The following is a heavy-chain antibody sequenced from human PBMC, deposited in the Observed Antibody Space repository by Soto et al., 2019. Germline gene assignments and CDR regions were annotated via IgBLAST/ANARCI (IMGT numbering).Heavy chain of an antibody. CDR3: ARRRLAGRPFYFEY. Sequence: EVQLVESGGGSVQPGGSLRLSCVASGFILSTHWMSWVRQAPGKGLEWVASIKEDGSATHYVDSVKGRFTISRDNAENSLYLQVNNLRAEDTAVYYCARRRLAGRPFYFEYWGQGTLVTVSS. V-gene: IGHV3-7*01. CDR1: GFILSTHW. D-gene: IGHD3-16*01. J-gene: IGHJ4*02. CDR2: IKEDGSAT.